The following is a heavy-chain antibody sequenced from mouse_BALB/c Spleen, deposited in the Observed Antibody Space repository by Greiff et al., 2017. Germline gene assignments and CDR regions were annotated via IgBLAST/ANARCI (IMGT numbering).Heavy chain of an antibody. CDR3: ARFYYDYDGDAMDY. D-gene: IGHD2-4*01. V-gene: IGHV4-1*02. Sequence: VQLKESGGGLVQPGGSLKLSCSASGFDFSSYWMRWVRQAPGKGLEWIGEINPDSSTINYTPSLKDKFIISRDNAKNTLYLQMSKVRSEDTALYYCARFYYDYDGDAMDYWGQGTSVTVSA. CDR2: INPDSSTI. J-gene: IGHJ4*01. CDR1: GFDFSSYW.